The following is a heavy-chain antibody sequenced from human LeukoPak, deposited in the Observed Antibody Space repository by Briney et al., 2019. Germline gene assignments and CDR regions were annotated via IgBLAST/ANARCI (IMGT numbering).Heavy chain of an antibody. J-gene: IGHJ5*02. V-gene: IGHV3-7*04. CDR2: IKQDGSEK. Sequence: PGGSLRLSCAASGFTVSSNYMNWVRQAPGKGLEWVANIKQDGSEKYYVDSVKGRFTISRDNAKNSLYLQMNSLRADDTAVYFCAKDLIVDNSWGQGTLVIVSS. D-gene: IGHD5-24*01. CDR1: GFTVSSNY. CDR3: AKDLIVDNS.